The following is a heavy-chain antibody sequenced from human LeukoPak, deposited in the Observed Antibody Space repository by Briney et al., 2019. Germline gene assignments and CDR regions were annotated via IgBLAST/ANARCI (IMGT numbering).Heavy chain of an antibody. V-gene: IGHV3-23*01. CDR3: AKDSEFNYYYYYMDV. J-gene: IGHJ6*03. CDR1: GFTFSSYA. Sequence: GGSLRLSCAASGFTFSSYAMSWVRQAPGKGLEWVSAISGSGGSTYYADSVKGRFTISRDNSKNTLYLQMNSLRAEDTAVYYCAKDSEFNYYYYYMDVWGKGTTVTVSS. D-gene: IGHD3-10*01. CDR2: ISGSGGST.